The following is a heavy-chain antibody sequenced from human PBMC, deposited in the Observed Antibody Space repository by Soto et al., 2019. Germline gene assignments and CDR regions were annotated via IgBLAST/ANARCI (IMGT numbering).Heavy chain of an antibody. CDR2: IYYSGST. CDR1: GGSINTFY. CDR3: ARLRGYSYGFDY. Sequence: SETLSLTCTVSGGSINTFYWSWIRQPPGKGLEWIGYIYYSGSTNYNPSLKSRVTISVDTSKNQFSLKLSSVTAADTAVYYCARLRGYSYGFDYWGQGTLVTVSS. D-gene: IGHD5-18*01. J-gene: IGHJ4*02. V-gene: IGHV4-59*01.